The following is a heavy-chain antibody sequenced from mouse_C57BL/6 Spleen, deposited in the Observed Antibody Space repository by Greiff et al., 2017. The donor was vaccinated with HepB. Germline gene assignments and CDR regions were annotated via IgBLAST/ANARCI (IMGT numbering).Heavy chain of an antibody. CDR2: INYDGSST. V-gene: IGHV5-16*01. D-gene: IGHD1-1*01. Sequence: EVKLMESEGGLVQPGSSMKLSCTASGFTFSDYYMAWVRQVPEKGLEWVANINYDGSSTYYLDSLKSRFIISRDNAKNILYLQMSSLKSEDTATYYCARKTHYYGSSWGYFDVWGTGTTVTVSS. CDR3: ARKTHYYGSSWGYFDV. J-gene: IGHJ1*03. CDR1: GFTFSDYY.